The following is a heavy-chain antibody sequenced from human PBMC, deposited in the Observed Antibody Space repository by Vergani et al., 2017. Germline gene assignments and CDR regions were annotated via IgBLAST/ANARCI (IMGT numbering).Heavy chain of an antibody. V-gene: IGHV3-48*04. Sequence: VQLVESGGGLVKPGGSLRLSCAASGFTFSSYSMNWVRQAPGKGLEWVSYISSSSSTIYYADSVKGRFTISRDNAKNSLYLQMNSLRAEDTAVYYCARAPRDYDSSGYSDYWGQGTLVTVSS. J-gene: IGHJ4*02. CDR3: ARAPRDYDSSGYSDY. CDR2: ISSSSSTI. CDR1: GFTFSSYS. D-gene: IGHD3-22*01.